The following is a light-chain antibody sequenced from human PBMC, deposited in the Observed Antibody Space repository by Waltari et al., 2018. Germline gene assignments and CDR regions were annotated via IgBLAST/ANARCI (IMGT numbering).Light chain of an antibody. CDR1: QSVSNN. J-gene: IGKJ2*01. CDR2: DAS. Sequence: EIVLTQSPATLSLSPGERVTLSCRASQSVSNNLAWYQRKPGQAPRLLVYDASNRATDIPARFSGSGSGTDFTLTINSLEPEDFAVYYCQHRKTFGQGTKLEIK. CDR3: QHRKT. V-gene: IGKV3-11*01.